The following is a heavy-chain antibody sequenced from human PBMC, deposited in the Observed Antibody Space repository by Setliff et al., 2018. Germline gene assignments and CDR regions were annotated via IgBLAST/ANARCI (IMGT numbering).Heavy chain of an antibody. J-gene: IGHJ5*02. V-gene: IGHV1-18*01. CDR1: GGMSGTYS. CDR3: ARYRGYPEYWFDP. Sequence: ASVKVSCKASGGMSGTYSISWVRQAPGQGLEWIGWISAYNGNTNYAQKLQGRVTMTTDTSTSTAYMELRSLRSDDTAVYYCARYRGYPEYWFDPWGQGTLVTVSS. D-gene: IGHD5-12*01. CDR2: ISAYNGNT.